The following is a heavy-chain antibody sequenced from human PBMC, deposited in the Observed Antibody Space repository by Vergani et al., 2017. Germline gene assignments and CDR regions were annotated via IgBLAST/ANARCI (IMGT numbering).Heavy chain of an antibody. D-gene: IGHD3-9*01. Sequence: EVQLVESGGGLVQPGRSLRLSCAASGFTFDDYAMHWVRQAPGKGLEWVSGISWNSGSIGYADSVKGRFTISRDNAKNSLYLQMNRLRAEDTAVYYCARDGVRDYDILTGYYTVWGLQHWGQGTLVTVSS. V-gene: IGHV3-9*01. CDR3: ARDGVRDYDILTGYYTVWGLQH. J-gene: IGHJ1*01. CDR2: ISWNSGSI. CDR1: GFTFDDYA.